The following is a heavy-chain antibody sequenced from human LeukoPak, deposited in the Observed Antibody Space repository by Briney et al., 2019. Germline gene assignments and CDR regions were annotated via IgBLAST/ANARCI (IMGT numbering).Heavy chain of an antibody. CDR3: AKASRQGAVASPLDY. D-gene: IGHD6-19*01. J-gene: IGHJ4*02. Sequence: GGSLRLSCAASGFMFTTYAMSWVRQAPGKGLEWVSTIGGDGGRTYYADPVKGRFTISRDNSKDTAFLQMNSLRAEDTAVYYCAKASRQGAVASPLDYWGQGTLVTVSS. V-gene: IGHV3-23*01. CDR2: IGGDGGRT. CDR1: GFMFTTYA.